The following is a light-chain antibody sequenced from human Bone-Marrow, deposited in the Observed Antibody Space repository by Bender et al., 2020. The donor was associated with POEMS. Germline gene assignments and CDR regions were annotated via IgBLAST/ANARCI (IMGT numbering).Light chain of an antibody. J-gene: IGLJ7*01. CDR2: EGS. CDR3: CSYAENNFFV. Sequence: QSALTQPPSASGSPGQSITISCTGTSSDVGSYSLVSWYQQHPGKAPKLIIYEGSKRPSGVSNRFSGSKSGNTASLTISGLQTEDEAHYYCCSYAENNFFVFGGGTQLTVL. CDR1: SSDVGSYSL. V-gene: IGLV2-23*01.